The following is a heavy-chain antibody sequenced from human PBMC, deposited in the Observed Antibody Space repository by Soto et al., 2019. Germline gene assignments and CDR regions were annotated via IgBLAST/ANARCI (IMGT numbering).Heavy chain of an antibody. V-gene: IGHV1-18*04. Sequence: ASVKVSCKASGYTFTSYGISWVRQAPGQGLEWMGWISAYNGNTNYAQKLQGRVTMTTDTSTSTAYMELRSLRSDDTAVYYCARDRVRPAHAPSWFDPWGQGTLVTVSS. CDR2: ISAYNGNT. CDR1: GYTFTSYG. CDR3: ARDRVRPAHAPSWFDP. J-gene: IGHJ5*02.